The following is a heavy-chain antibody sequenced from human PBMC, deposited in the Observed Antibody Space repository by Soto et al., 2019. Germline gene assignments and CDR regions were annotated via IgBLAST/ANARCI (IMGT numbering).Heavy chain of an antibody. CDR1: GGSFSGYY. CDR3: ARGDIVVVVAATRYYYYYMDV. V-gene: IGHV4-34*01. Sequence: SSETLSLTCAVYGGSFSGYYWSWIRHPPGKGLEWIGEINHSGSTNYNPSLKSRVTISVDTSKNQFSLKLSSVTAADTAVYYCARGDIVVVVAATRYYYYYMDVWGKGTTVTVSS. D-gene: IGHD2-15*01. CDR2: INHSGST. J-gene: IGHJ6*03.